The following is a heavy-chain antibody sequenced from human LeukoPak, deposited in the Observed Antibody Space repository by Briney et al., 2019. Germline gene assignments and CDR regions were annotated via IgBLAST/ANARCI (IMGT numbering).Heavy chain of an antibody. CDR3: ARGGRDTAMVIDY. J-gene: IGHJ4*02. CDR1: GGSISSGDYY. CDR2: IYHSGST. Sequence: SETLSLTCTVSGGSISSGDYYWSWIRQPPGKGLEWIGYIYHSGSTYYNPSLKSRVTISVDRSKNQFSLKLSSVTAADTAVYYCARGGRDTAMVIDYWGQGTLVTVSS. V-gene: IGHV4-30-2*01. D-gene: IGHD5-18*01.